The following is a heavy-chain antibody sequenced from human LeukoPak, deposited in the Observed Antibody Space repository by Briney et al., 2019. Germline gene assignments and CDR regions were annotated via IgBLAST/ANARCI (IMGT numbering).Heavy chain of an antibody. D-gene: IGHD3-10*01. J-gene: IGHJ3*02. CDR1: AGTFSRYA. V-gene: IGHV1-69*06. CDR2: ITPMSATP. Sequence: SVKVSCKTSAGTFSRYAISWVRQAPGQGLEWMGRITPMSATPSQTQWIQGRVAITADISTNTVYLDLSSLRSEDTALYFCAGDPPGTPVGFDIWGQGTMVTVSS. CDR3: AGDPPGTPVGFDI.